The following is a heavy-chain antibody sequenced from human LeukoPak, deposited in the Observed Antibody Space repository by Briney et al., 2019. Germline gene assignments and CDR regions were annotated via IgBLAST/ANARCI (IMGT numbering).Heavy chain of an antibody. Sequence: SETLSLTCTVSGVSISSSNSYWGWIRQPPGKGLEWIGSIYYSGNTYYNASLKSQVSISIDTSKNRFSLKLTSVTAADTAVYYCARQTGSGLFILPGGQGTLVTVSA. CDR1: GVSISSSNSY. D-gene: IGHD3/OR15-3a*01. J-gene: IGHJ4*02. CDR2: IYYSGNT. CDR3: ARQTGSGLFILP. V-gene: IGHV4-39*01.